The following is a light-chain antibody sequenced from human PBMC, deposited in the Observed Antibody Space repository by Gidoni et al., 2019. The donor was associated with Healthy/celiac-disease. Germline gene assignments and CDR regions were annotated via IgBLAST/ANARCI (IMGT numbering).Light chain of an antibody. CDR3: MQALQTWT. Sequence: DIVMTQSPLSLPVTPGEPASISCRSSQSLLHRNGYNYLDWYLQKPGQSPQLLIYLGSNRASGGPDRFSGSGSGTDFTLKISRVEAEDVGVYYCMQALQTWTFGQGTKVEIK. CDR2: LGS. J-gene: IGKJ1*01. V-gene: IGKV2-28*01. CDR1: QSLLHRNGYNY.